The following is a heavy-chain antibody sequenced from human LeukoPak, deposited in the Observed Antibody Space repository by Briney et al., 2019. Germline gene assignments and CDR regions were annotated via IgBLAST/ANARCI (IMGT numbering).Heavy chain of an antibody. CDR3: ARARGPRGPLDY. CDR1: GFSLSTSGMC. Sequence: SGPALVKPTQTLTLTCTFSGFSLSTSGMCVTWIRQPPGKALEWLARIDWDDDKYYSTSLKTRLTISKDTSKNQVVLTMTNMDPVDTATYYCARARGPRGPLDYWGQGTLVTVSS. D-gene: IGHD3-10*01. CDR2: IDWDDDK. V-gene: IGHV2-70*11. J-gene: IGHJ4*02.